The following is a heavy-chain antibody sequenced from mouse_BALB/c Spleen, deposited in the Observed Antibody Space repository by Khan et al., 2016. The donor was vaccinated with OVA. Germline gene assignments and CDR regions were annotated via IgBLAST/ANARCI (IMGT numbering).Heavy chain of an antibody. D-gene: IGHD2-1*01. CDR1: GFSFTTYT. J-gene: IGHJ1*01. Sequence: EVELVESGGGLVRPGGSLKLSCAASGFSFTTYTMSWVRQTPEKRLEWVATINSGSTYTYYSDSVKGRFTISRDNAKNTLYLQMSSLKSEDTAMYYCTRDGNYAHWYFDVWGAGTTVTVSS. CDR3: TRDGNYAHWYFDV. CDR2: INSGSTYT. V-gene: IGHV5-6-4*01.